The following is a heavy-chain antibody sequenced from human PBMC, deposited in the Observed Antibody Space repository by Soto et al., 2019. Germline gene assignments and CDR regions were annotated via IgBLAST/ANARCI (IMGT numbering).Heavy chain of an antibody. J-gene: IGHJ5*02. V-gene: IGHV3-30-3*01. D-gene: IGHD6-6*01. CDR3: ARAVAARPCWFDP. CDR1: GFTFSSYA. CDR2: ISYDGSNK. Sequence: GGSLRLSCAASGFTFSSYAMHWVRQAPGKGLEWVAVISYDGSNKYYADSVKGRFTISRDNSKNTLYLQMNSLRAEDTAVYYCARAVAARPCWFDPWGQGTLVTVSS.